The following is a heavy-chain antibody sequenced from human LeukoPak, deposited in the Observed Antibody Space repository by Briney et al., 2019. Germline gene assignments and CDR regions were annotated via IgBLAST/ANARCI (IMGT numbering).Heavy chain of an antibody. D-gene: IGHD3-22*01. CDR2: ISGSGGST. V-gene: IGHV3-23*01. CDR1: GFTFSSYA. J-gene: IGHJ4*02. Sequence: PGGSLRLSCAASGFTFSSYAMSWVRQAPGKGLEWVSAISGSGGSTYYADSVKGRFTISRDNAKNTLYLQMNSLRAEDTAVYYCARDLSITMIVDNWGQGTLVTVSS. CDR3: ARDLSITMIVDN.